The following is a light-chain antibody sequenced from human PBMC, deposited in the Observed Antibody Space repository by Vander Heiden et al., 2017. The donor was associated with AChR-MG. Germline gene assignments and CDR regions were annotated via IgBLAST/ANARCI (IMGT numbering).Light chain of an antibody. Sequence: SYELTQAPSVSVSPGQTVSITCSGDKLGDKYTSWYQHKSGQSPVLVIYQDWKRPSGIPERFSGSNSGNTATLTISGTQAIDEAVYYCQAWASSTVVFGGGTKLTVL. CDR3: QAWASSTVV. CDR1: KLGDKY. J-gene: IGLJ2*01. V-gene: IGLV3-1*01. CDR2: QDW.